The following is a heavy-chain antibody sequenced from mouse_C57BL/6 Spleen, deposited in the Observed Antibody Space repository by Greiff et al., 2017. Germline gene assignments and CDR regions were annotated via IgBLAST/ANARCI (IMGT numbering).Heavy chain of an antibody. V-gene: IGHV7-3*01. Sequence: EVQLVESGGGLVQPGGSLSLSCAASGFTFTDYYMSWVRQPPGKALEWLGFIRNKANGYTTEYSATVKGRFTISRDNSQSILYLQMNALRAEDSATYYCARHYYGSIFDYWGQGTTLTVSS. J-gene: IGHJ2*01. CDR2: IRNKANGYTT. CDR1: GFTFTDYY. D-gene: IGHD1-1*01. CDR3: ARHYYGSIFDY.